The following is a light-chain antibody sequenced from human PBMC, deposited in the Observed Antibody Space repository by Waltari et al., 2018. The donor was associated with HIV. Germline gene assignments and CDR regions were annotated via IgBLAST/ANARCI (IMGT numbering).Light chain of an antibody. V-gene: IGLV2-14*03. CDR2: DVF. J-gene: IGLJ1*01. CDR3: SSYTRTRILV. CDR1: SSDIGDFDS. Sequence: QSALTQSASVSGSHGQSVTISCSATSSDIGDFDSVSWYQQHPGSAPKLILYDVFYRPSGVSMRFSGSKSGTTASLTISGLLAEDEADYYCSSYTRTRILVFGSGTKVTVL.